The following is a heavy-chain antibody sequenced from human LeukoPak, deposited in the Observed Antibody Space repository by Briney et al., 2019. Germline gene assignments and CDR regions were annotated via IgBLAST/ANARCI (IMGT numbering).Heavy chain of an antibody. J-gene: IGHJ6*02. V-gene: IGHV3-7*01. D-gene: IGHD6-13*01. CDR3: ARVANSSSWYSWYYYYGMDV. CDR1: GFTFSSYA. CDR2: IKQDGSEK. Sequence: AGGSLRLSCAASGFTFSSYAMNWVRQAPGKGLEWVANIKQDGSEKYYVDSVKGRFTISRDNAKDSLYLQMNSLRAEDTAVYYCARVANSSSWYSWYYYYGMDVWGQGTTVTVSS.